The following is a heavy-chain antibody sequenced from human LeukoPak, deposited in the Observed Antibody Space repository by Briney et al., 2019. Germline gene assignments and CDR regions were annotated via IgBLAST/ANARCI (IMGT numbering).Heavy chain of an antibody. CDR1: GFTFSSYA. J-gene: IGHJ4*02. CDR2: ISYDGSNK. V-gene: IGHV3-30*04. CDR3: ARNYGDYSGDY. D-gene: IGHD4-17*01. Sequence: PGRSLRLSCAASGFTFSSYAMHWVRQAPGKGLEWVAVISYDGSNKYYADSVKGRFTISRDNSKNTLYLQMNSLRAEDTAVYYCARNYGDYSGDYWGQGTLVTVSS.